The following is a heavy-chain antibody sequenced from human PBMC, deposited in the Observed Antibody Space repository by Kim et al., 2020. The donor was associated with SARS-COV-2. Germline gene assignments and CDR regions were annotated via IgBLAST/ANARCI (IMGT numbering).Heavy chain of an antibody. D-gene: IGHD6-19*01. J-gene: IGHJ4*02. CDR1: GGTFSSYA. CDR2: IIPIFGTA. CDR3: ARDRHSTLGSGWYYFDY. V-gene: IGHV1-69*13. Sequence: SVKVSCKASGGTFSSYAISWVRQAPGQGLEWMGGIIPIFGTANYAQKFQGRVTITADESTSTAYMELSSLRSEDTAVYYCARDRHSTLGSGWYYFDYWGQGTLVTVSS.